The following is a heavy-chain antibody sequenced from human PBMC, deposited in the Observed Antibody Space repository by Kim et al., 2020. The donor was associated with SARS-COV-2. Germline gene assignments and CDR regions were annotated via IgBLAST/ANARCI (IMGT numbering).Heavy chain of an antibody. CDR2: ISSSSSYI. Sequence: GGSLRLSCAASGFTFSSYSMNWVRQAPGKGLEWVSSISSSSSYIYYADSVKGRFTISRDNAKNSLYLQMNSLRAEDTAVYYCARDVPQVYYGSGSSHDYYYYYGMGVWGQGTTVSVSS. CDR3: ARDVPQVYYGSGSSHDYYYYYGMGV. V-gene: IGHV3-21*01. J-gene: IGHJ6*02. D-gene: IGHD3-10*01. CDR1: GFTFSSYS.